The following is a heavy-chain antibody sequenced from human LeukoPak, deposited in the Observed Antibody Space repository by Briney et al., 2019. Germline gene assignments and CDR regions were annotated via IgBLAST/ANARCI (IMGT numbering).Heavy chain of an antibody. D-gene: IGHD2-2*01. CDR2: INHSGST. CDR3: ARGGYIVVVPAALTLYNWFDP. Sequence: PSETLSLTCAGYGGACSGYYWSWIRQPPGRGLEWIGEINHSGSTNYNPSLKSRVTISVDTSKNQFSLKLSSVTAADTAVYYCARGGYIVVVPAALTLYNWFDPWGQGTLVTVSS. V-gene: IGHV4-34*01. J-gene: IGHJ5*02. CDR1: GGACSGYY.